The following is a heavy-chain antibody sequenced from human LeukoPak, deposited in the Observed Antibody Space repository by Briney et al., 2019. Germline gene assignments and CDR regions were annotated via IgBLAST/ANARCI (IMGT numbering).Heavy chain of an antibody. Sequence: KSGGSLRLSCAASGFTFSDYSMSWIRQAPGKGLEWVSYISTSGSYTNYADSVKGRFTISRDNAKNSLYLQMNSLRAEDTAVYYCARDRYYASGSYNWFDPWGQGTLVTVSS. J-gene: IGHJ5*02. CDR1: GFTFSDYS. V-gene: IGHV3-11*05. CDR2: ISTSGSYT. D-gene: IGHD3-10*01. CDR3: ARDRYYASGSYNWFDP.